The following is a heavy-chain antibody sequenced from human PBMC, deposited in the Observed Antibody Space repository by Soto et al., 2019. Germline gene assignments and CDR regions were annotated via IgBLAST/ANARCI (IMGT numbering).Heavy chain of an antibody. Sequence: QVQLVQSGAEVKKPGSSVKVSCKASGGSFSSYAISWVRQAPGQGLEWMGGIIPSVGTGNYAQNFQGRVTIPADESTSTASVELSSLRSEDTAMGYCARGLSAGGCPGMDVWGQGTAVTGSS. J-gene: IGHJ6*02. CDR2: IIPSVGTG. D-gene: IGHD6-19*01. CDR1: GGSFSSYA. V-gene: IGHV1-69*01. CDR3: ARGLSAGGCPGMDV.